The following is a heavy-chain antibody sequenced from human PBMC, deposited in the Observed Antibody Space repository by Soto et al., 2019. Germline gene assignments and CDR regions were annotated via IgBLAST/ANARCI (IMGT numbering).Heavy chain of an antibody. J-gene: IGHJ4*02. V-gene: IGHV3-23*01. CDR2: ISGSGSGT. CDR1: GFAFSTYA. Sequence: LRLSCAASGFAFSTYAMNWVRQAPGKGLEWFSLISGSGSGTYYADSVKGRFTISRDNFKNTLYLQMNSLRAEDTALYYCAKDQGNTIVGASRGFDHWGQGTLVTVSS. D-gene: IGHD1-26*01. CDR3: AKDQGNTIVGASRGFDH.